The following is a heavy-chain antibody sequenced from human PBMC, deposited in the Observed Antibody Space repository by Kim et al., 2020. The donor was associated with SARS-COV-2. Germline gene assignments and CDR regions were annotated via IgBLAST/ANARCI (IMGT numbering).Heavy chain of an antibody. D-gene: IGHD6-19*01. CDR3: AKDFSSGWPNDAFDI. Sequence: SVKGRFTISRDNAKNSLYLQMNSLRAEDTALYYCAKDFSSGWPNDAFDIWGQGTMVTVSS. J-gene: IGHJ3*02. V-gene: IGHV3-9*01.